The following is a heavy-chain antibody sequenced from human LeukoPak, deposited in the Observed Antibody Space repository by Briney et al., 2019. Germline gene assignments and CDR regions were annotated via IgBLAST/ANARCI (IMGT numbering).Heavy chain of an antibody. CDR3: AKGALGAAYWYFDV. CDR2: STVGST. CDR1: GFSFSSYA. V-gene: IGHV3-23*01. Sequence: GGSLRLSCAASGFSFSSYAMSWVRQAPGKGLEWVSASTVGSTYYPDSVKGRFTVSRDNSKNTLYLQLNSLRAEDTAVYYCAKGALGAAYWYFDVWGRGTLVSVSS. D-gene: IGHD1-26*01. J-gene: IGHJ2*01.